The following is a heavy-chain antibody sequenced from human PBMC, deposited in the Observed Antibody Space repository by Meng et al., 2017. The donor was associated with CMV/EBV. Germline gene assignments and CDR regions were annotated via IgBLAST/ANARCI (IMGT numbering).Heavy chain of an antibody. J-gene: IGHJ6*02. V-gene: IGHV3-30*02. CDR3: TSFPRFIYYGMDV. D-gene: IGHD2-15*01. CDR1: GFTFSSYG. CDR2: IRYDGSNK. Sequence: GGSLRLSCAASGFTFSSYGMHWVRQAPGKGLEWVAFIRYDGSNKYYADSVKGRFTISRDNSKNTLYLQMNSLRAEDTAVYYCTSFPRFIYYGMDVWGQGTTVTVSS.